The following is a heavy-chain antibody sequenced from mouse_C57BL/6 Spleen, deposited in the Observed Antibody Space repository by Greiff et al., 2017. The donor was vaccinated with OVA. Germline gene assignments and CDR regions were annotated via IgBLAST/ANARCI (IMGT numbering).Heavy chain of an antibody. Sequence: VQLQQSGTELVKPGASVKLSCKASGYTFTSYWMHWVKQRPGQGLEWIGNINPSNGGTNYNEKFKSKATLTVDKSSSTAYMQLSSLTSEDSAVYYCARERLIYYGYDGYFDYWGKGTTLTVSS. D-gene: IGHD2-2*01. CDR1: GYTFTSYW. CDR2: INPSNGGT. J-gene: IGHJ2*01. CDR3: ARERLIYYGYDGYFDY. V-gene: IGHV1-53*01.